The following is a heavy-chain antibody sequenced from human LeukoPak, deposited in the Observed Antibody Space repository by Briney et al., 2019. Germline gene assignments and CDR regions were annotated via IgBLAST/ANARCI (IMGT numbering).Heavy chain of an antibody. V-gene: IGHV3-48*03. J-gene: IGHJ3*02. CDR2: ISSSGNTI. Sequence: PGGSLRLSCAASGFTFDDYAMHWVRQAPGKGLEWVSYISSSGNTISYADSVKGRFTISRDNAKNSLYLQVISLRAEDTAVYYCARGPSIAARYDAFDIWGQGTMVTVSS. CDR3: ARGPSIAARYDAFDI. CDR1: GFTFDDYA. D-gene: IGHD6-6*01.